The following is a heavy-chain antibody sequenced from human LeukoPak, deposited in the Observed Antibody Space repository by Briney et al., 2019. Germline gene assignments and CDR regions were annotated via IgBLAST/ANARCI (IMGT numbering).Heavy chain of an antibody. CDR2: ISYDGSNK. CDR1: GLTFSSYG. Sequence: GGSLRLSCAASGLTFSSYGMHWVRQAPGKGLEWVALISYDGSNKYYADSVKGRFTISRDNSKNTLYLQMNSLRPEDTAVYFCAKGGVIAAPIRYYYMDVWGKGTTVTVSS. V-gene: IGHV3-30*18. J-gene: IGHJ6*03. D-gene: IGHD6-6*01. CDR3: AKGGVIAAPIRYYYMDV.